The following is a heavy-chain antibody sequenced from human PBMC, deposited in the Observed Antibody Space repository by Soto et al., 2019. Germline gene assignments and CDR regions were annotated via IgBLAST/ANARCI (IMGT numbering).Heavy chain of an antibody. Sequence: QVQLVESGGGVVQPGRSLRLSCAASGFAFSTFGMHWVRQAPGKGLEWMADISYDGSNKNYADFVKGRFTISRDNFKNTLDLLMYSLRAEDTAVYYCAKIWGNNVYDSGGYNPPGYWGQGALVTVSS. CDR2: ISYDGSNK. CDR3: AKIWGNNVYDSGGYNPPGY. V-gene: IGHV3-30*18. D-gene: IGHD3-22*01. J-gene: IGHJ4*02. CDR1: GFAFSTFG.